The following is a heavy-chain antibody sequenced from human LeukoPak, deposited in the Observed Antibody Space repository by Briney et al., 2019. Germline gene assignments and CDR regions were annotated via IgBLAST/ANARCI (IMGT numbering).Heavy chain of an antibody. J-gene: IGHJ3*02. D-gene: IGHD3-22*01. CDR3: ARGYYYDSSGYYPEAFDI. Sequence: SETLSLTCTVSGGSISSSSYYWGWIRQPPGKGLEWIGSIYYSGSTYYNPSLKSRVTISVDTSKNQFSLKLSSVTAADTAVYYCARGYYYDSSGYYPEAFDIWGQGTMVTVSS. CDR2: IYYSGST. CDR1: GGSISSSSYY. V-gene: IGHV4-39*07.